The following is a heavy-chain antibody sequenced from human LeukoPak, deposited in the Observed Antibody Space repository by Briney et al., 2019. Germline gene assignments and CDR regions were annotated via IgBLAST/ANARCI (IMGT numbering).Heavy chain of an antibody. CDR2: IKRKIDGGGTA. D-gene: IGHD3-10*01. CDR3: TDDLHYFASD. V-gene: IGHV3-15*01. J-gene: IGHJ4*02. Sequence: GGSLRLSCAASGFTFSDSAIHWVRQAPGKGLEWVGRIKRKIDGGGTADYAAPVKGRFTISRDDSKNTLFLQMNSLETEDTGVYYCTDDLHYFASDWGQGTLVTVSS. CDR1: GFTFSDSA.